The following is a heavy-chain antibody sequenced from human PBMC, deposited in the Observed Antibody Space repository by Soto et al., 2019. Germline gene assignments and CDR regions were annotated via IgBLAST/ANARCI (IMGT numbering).Heavy chain of an antibody. J-gene: IGHJ5*02. CDR3: ARQESPGDNWFDP. V-gene: IGHV4-39*01. CDR2: IYYSGST. CDR1: GGSISSSSYY. Sequence: QLQLQESGPGLVKPSETLSLTCTVSGGSISSSSYYWGWIRQPPGKGLEWIGSIYYSGSTYYNPSLKSRVTISVDPSTSQFSLKLSSVTAADTAVYYCARQESPGDNWFDPWRQGTLVTVSS.